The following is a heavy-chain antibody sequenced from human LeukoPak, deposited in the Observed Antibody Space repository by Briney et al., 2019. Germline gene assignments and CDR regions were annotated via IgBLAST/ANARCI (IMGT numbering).Heavy chain of an antibody. V-gene: IGHV3-33*01. D-gene: IGHD3-10*01. Sequence: PGGSLRLSCATSGFIFSVYDMHWVRQAPGKGLEWVAVIWSDGSNKYYADSVKGRFTISRDNSKNTLYLQMNSLRAEDTAVYYCARNYGSGSPPPPGADGMDVWGQGTTVTVSS. J-gene: IGHJ6*02. CDR2: IWSDGSNK. CDR3: ARNYGSGSPPPPGADGMDV. CDR1: GFIFSVYD.